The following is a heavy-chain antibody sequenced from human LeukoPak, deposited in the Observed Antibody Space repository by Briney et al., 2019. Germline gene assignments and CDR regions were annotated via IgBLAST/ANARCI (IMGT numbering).Heavy chain of an antibody. V-gene: IGHV3-23*01. CDR2: ISGSGGST. D-gene: IGHD4-23*01. J-gene: IGHJ4*02. Sequence: PGGSLRLSCAASGFTFSSYAMSWVRQAPGKGLEWVSAISGSGGSTYYADSVKGRFTISRDNSKNTLYLQMNSLRAEDTAVYYCASGNDYGGKLQIDYWGQGTLVTVSS. CDR1: GFTFSSYA. CDR3: ASGNDYGGKLQIDY.